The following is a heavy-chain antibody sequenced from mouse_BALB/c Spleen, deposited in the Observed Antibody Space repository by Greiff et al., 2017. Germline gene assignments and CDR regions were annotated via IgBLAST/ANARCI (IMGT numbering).Heavy chain of an antibody. V-gene: IGHV2-5-1*01. Sequence: VKLQESGPSLVQPSQSLSITCTVSGFSLTSYGVHWVRQSPGKGLEWLGVIWRGGSTDYNAAFMSRLSITKDNSKSQVFFKMNSLQADDTAIYYCAKNGSSYYAMDYWGQGTSVTVSS. CDR1: GFSLTSYG. D-gene: IGHD1-1*01. CDR2: IWRGGST. J-gene: IGHJ4*01. CDR3: AKNGSSYYAMDY.